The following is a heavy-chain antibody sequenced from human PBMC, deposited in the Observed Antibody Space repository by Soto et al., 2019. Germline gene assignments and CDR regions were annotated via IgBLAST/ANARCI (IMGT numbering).Heavy chain of an antibody. Sequence: ASVKVSCKASGGTFSSYAISWVRQAPGQGLEWMGGIIPIFGTANYAQKFQGGVTITADESTSTAYMELSSLRSEDTAVYYCAREGGYHYDSSGYYRPNFDYWGQGTLVTFSS. J-gene: IGHJ4*02. V-gene: IGHV1-69*13. CDR1: GGTFSSYA. CDR2: IIPIFGTA. D-gene: IGHD3-22*01. CDR3: AREGGYHYDSSGYYRPNFDY.